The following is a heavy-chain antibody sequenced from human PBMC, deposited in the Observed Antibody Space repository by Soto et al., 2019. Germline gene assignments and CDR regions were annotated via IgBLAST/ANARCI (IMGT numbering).Heavy chain of an antibody. CDR2: ISGSGAST. D-gene: IGHD2-21*02. Sequence: EVQLLESGGGLVQPGGSLRLSCAASGFTFSIYAMRWVRQAPGKGREWVSSISGSGASTYYADSVKGRFTISRDNSKNTLYLHMNSLRAEDTSVYYCAATATTVVTRTYYHYGMDVWGQGTTVTVSS. CDR1: GFTFSIYA. J-gene: IGHJ6*02. CDR3: AATATTVVTRTYYHYGMDV. V-gene: IGHV3-23*01.